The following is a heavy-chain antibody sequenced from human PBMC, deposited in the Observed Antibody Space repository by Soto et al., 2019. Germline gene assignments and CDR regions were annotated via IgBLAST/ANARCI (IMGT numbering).Heavy chain of an antibody. CDR2: MNAGGDT. V-gene: IGHV3-23*01. D-gene: IGHD2-2*01. CDR1: GFIFSRYG. J-gene: IGHJ4*02. Sequence: GGSLRLSCAASGFIFSRYGMTWVRQAPGKGLEWVSAMNAGGDTFYADSVRGRFTISRDSSKNTLYLQMNSLRAEDTALYYCAKTVGSDLVVPAAFFDYWGQGTLVTVSS. CDR3: AKTVGSDLVVPAAFFDY.